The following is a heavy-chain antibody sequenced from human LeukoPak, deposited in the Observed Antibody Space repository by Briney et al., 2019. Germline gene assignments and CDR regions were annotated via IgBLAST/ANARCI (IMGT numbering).Heavy chain of an antibody. V-gene: IGHV3-30*03. Sequence: GGSLRLSCAASGFTFSSYGMHWVRQAPGKGLEWVAVISYDGSNKYYADSVKGRFTISRDNAKNSLFLQMNSLRAEDTAVYYCVRVPGLWGQGTLVTVSS. CDR3: VRVPGL. J-gene: IGHJ4*02. CDR2: ISYDGSNK. CDR1: GFTFSSYG. D-gene: IGHD1-14*01.